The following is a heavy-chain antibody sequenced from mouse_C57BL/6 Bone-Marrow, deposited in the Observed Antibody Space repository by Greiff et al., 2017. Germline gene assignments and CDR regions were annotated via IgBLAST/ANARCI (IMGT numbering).Heavy chain of an antibody. CDR3: ARPDYYGSSYLNY. Sequence: VQLQHSGAELVKPGASVKMSCKASGYTFTSYWITWVKQRPGQGLEWIGDIYPGSGSTNYNEKFKSKATLTVDTSSSTAYMQLSSLTSEDSAVYYCARPDYYGSSYLNYWGQGTTLTVSS. D-gene: IGHD1-1*01. CDR1: GYTFTSYW. J-gene: IGHJ2*01. V-gene: IGHV1-55*01. CDR2: IYPGSGST.